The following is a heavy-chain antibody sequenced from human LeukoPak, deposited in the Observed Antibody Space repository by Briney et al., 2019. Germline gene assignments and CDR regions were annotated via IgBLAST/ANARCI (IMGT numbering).Heavy chain of an antibody. J-gene: IGHJ6*03. D-gene: IGHD6-13*01. CDR3: ASFPIAAAGRPSYYYYYMDV. V-gene: IGHV3-21*01. Sequence: GGTLRLSCAASGFTFSSYTMKWVRLAPGKGLEWVSSISTSSSYIYYADSVKGRFTIFRHNAKNSLYLQMNSLRAEDTAVYYCASFPIAAAGRPSYYYYYMDVWGKGTTVTVSS. CDR1: GFTFSSYT. CDR2: ISTSSSYI.